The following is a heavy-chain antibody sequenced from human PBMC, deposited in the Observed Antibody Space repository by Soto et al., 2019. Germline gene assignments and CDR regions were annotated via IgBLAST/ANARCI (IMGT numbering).Heavy chain of an antibody. CDR3: ASSLLTPFDY. J-gene: IGHJ4*02. CDR2: VDGSGGDT. CDR1: GFTFSSHA. Sequence: QLGGSLRLSCAASGFTFSSHAMGWLRQAPGAGPEWVAFVDGSGGDTSYADSVKGRFTISRDNSDNSLFLHMNSLRAEDTAVYYCASSLLTPFDYWGQGTLVTVSS. V-gene: IGHV3-23*01. D-gene: IGHD7-27*01.